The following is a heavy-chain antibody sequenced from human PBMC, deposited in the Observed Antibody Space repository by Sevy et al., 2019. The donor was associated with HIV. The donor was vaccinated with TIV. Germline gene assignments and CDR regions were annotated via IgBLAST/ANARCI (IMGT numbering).Heavy chain of an antibody. Sequence: SGPTLVNPTQTLTLTCTFSGFSLSTSGVGVGWIRQPPGKALEWLALIYWDDDKRYSPSLQSRLTSTKDTTKNQVVITMTNMDPVDTATYYCAHSGFGESIVDYWGQGTLVTVSS. CDR2: IYWDDDK. J-gene: IGHJ4*02. V-gene: IGHV2-5*02. CDR3: AHSGFGESIVDY. D-gene: IGHD3-10*01. CDR1: GFSLSTSGVG.